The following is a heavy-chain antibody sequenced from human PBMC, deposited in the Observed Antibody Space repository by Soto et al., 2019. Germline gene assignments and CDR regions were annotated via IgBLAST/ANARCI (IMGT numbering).Heavy chain of an antibody. J-gene: IGHJ4*02. V-gene: IGHV1-69*13. CDR2: IIPIFGTA. D-gene: IGHD1-26*01. Sequence: SVKVSCKASGGTFSSYAISWVRQAPGQGLEWMGGIIPIFGTANYAQKFRGRVTITADESTSTAYMELSSLRSEDTAVYYCARTLGGYGYHDYWGQGTLVTVSS. CDR3: ARTLGGYGYHDY. CDR1: GGTFSSYA.